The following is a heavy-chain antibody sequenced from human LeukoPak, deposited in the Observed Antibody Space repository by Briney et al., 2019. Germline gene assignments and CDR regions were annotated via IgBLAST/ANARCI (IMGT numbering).Heavy chain of an antibody. CDR1: EFTFSTYS. D-gene: IGHD4-17*01. J-gene: IGHJ5*02. CDR3: AGGKRYGDYDWFDP. V-gene: IGHV3-21*01. Sequence: GGSLRLSCAASEFTFSTYSMNWVRQAPGKGLEWVSTISSGSSYIYYADSVKGRFTISRDNAKNSLYLQMNSLRAEDTAVYYCAGGKRYGDYDWFDPWGQGTLVTVSS. CDR2: ISSGSSYI.